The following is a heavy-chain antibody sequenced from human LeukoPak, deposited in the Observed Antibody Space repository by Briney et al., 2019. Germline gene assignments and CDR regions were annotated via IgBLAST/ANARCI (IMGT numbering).Heavy chain of an antibody. CDR1: GGTFTSYA. D-gene: IGHD6-13*01. Sequence: SVKVSCTAPGGTFTSYAISWVREAPGQGREWMGRIIPIFGTANYAQKFQGRVTITTDESTSTAYMELSSLRSEDTAVYYCARGGGSSSDFDYWGQGTLVTVSS. CDR3: ARGGGSSSDFDY. V-gene: IGHV1-69*05. J-gene: IGHJ4*02. CDR2: IIPIFGTA.